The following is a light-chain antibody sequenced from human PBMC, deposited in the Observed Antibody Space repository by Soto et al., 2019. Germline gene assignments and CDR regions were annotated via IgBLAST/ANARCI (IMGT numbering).Light chain of an antibody. Sequence: EIVMTQSPATLSVSPGERATLSCRASQSVSSNLAWYQQKPGQAPRLLIYGASTRATGIPARFSGSGSGTEFTLTISSLQSEDFAVYYCQQYNNWTTITFGHGTRLEIK. J-gene: IGKJ5*01. CDR3: QQYNNWTTIT. CDR1: QSVSSN. CDR2: GAS. V-gene: IGKV3-15*01.